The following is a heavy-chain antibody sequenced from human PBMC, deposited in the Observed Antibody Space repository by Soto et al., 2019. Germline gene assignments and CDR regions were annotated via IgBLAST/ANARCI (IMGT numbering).Heavy chain of an antibody. CDR3: ARHVAVRGVIIKPYFDY. CDR1: GGSISSYY. CDR2: IYYSGST. J-gene: IGHJ4*02. V-gene: IGHV4-39*01. Sequence: SETLSLTCTVSGGSISSYYWGWIRQPPGKGLEWIGSIYYSGSTYYNPSLKSRVTISVDTSKNQFSLKLSSVTAADTAVYYCARHVAVRGVIIKPYFDYWGQGTLVTVSS. D-gene: IGHD3-10*01.